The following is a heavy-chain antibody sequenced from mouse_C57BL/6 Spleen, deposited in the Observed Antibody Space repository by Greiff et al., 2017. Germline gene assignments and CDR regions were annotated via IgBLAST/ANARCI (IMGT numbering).Heavy chain of an antibody. CDR3: ARGGDYGRGYAMDY. CDR2: ISSGSSTI. J-gene: IGHJ4*01. CDR1: GFTFSDYG. V-gene: IGHV5-17*01. D-gene: IGHD1-1*01. Sequence: DVHLVESGGGLVKPGGSLKLSCAASGFTFSDYGMHWVRQAPEKGLDWVAYISSGSSTIYYADTVKGRFTISRANAKNTLFLQMTSLRSEDTAMYYCARGGDYGRGYAMDYWGQGTSVTVSS.